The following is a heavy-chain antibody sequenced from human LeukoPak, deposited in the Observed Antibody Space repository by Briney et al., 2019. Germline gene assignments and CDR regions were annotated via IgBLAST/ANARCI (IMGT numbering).Heavy chain of an antibody. J-gene: IGHJ3*02. D-gene: IGHD3-22*01. V-gene: IGHV3-23*01. Sequence: GGSLRLSCAASGFTFSSYAMSWVRQAPGKGLEWVSAISGSGGSTYYADSVKGRFTISRDNSKNTLYLQMNSLRAEDTAVYYCATPMIVVVIPPHAFDIWGQGTMVTVSS. CDR1: GFTFSSYA. CDR2: ISGSGGST. CDR3: ATPMIVVVIPPHAFDI.